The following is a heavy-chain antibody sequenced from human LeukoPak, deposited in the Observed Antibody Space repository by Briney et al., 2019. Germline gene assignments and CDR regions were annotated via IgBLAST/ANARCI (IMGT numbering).Heavy chain of an antibody. D-gene: IGHD1-26*01. Sequence: PGGSLRLSCAASGFTFSSYAISWVRQAPGKGLEWVSSISGSGGSTYYADSVKGRFTISRDNSKNTLYLQMNSLRAEDTAVYYCANHASGSRWTYYFDYWGQGTLVTVSS. V-gene: IGHV3-23*01. CDR2: ISGSGGST. CDR3: ANHASGSRWTYYFDY. J-gene: IGHJ4*02. CDR1: GFTFSSYA.